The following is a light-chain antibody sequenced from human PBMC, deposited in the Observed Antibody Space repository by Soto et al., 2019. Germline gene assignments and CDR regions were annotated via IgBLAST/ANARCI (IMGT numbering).Light chain of an antibody. CDR3: QKYNSAPRT. V-gene: IGKV1-27*01. J-gene: IGKJ3*01. CDR2: AAS. Sequence: DIQMTQSPSSLSASVGDRVTITCRASQGISNYLAWYQQKPGKVPKLLIYAASTLHSGVPSRFSGSGSGTDFTLTISGLQPEDVGTYYCQKYNSAPRTFGHGTKVDIK. CDR1: QGISNY.